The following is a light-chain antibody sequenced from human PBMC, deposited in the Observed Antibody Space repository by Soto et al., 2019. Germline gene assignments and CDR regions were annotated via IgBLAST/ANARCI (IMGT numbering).Light chain of an antibody. J-gene: IGKJ1*01. CDR3: HQYIHGPWT. Sequence: EIVMTRSQATRVVSPCRRATSPYRASQSISGTLAWYQQKPGQAPRLLIYGASTRATSFPTRFSGSGSGTDFNLTISCRHSEDFAVYYCHQYIHGPWTCGQGTKVDIK. CDR1: QSISGT. CDR2: GAS. V-gene: IGKV3-15*01.